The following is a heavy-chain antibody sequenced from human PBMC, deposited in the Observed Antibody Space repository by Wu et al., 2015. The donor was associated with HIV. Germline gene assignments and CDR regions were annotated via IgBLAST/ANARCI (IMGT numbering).Heavy chain of an antibody. V-gene: IGHV1-18*01. Sequence: QGQLVQSGTEVKRPGASVRVSCKTSGYTFRNYGISWVRQAPGQGPEWMGWISGYNGNTKFAQNLQGRVTMTTDTSTSTAYIELRSLTSDDTAIYYCARDWPYDSSAYYPFDYWGQGTLVTVSS. J-gene: IGHJ4*02. CDR3: ARDWPYDSSAYYPFDY. D-gene: IGHD3-22*01. CDR2: ISGYNGNT. CDR1: GYTFRNYG.